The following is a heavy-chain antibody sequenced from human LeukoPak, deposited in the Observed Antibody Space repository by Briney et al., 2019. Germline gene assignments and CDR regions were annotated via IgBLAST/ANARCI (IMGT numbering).Heavy chain of an antibody. J-gene: IGHJ6*03. CDR1: GGSISSSSYY. CDR3: ARLTTEFVATGTPRLYYYYYYMDV. Sequence: SETLSLTCTVSGGSISSSSYYWGWIRQPPGEGLEWIGSIYYSGSTYYNPSLKSRVTISVDTSKNQFSLKLSSVTAADTAVYYCARLTTEFVATGTPRLYYYYYYMDVWGKGTTVTISS. D-gene: IGHD5-12*01. CDR2: IYYSGST. V-gene: IGHV4-39*01.